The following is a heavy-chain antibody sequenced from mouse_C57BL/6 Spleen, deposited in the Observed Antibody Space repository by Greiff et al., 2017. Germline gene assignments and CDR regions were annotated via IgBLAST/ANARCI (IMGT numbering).Heavy chain of an antibody. J-gene: IGHJ3*01. Sequence: VQLQQSGAELVRPGASVTLSCKASGYTFTDYEMHWVKQTPVHGLEWIGAIDPETGGTAYNQKFKGKAILTADKSSSTAYMELRSLTSEDSAVDYCTRSYYGIFRVFADRGQGTLVTVSA. D-gene: IGHD2-1*01. CDR1: GYTFTDYE. CDR3: TRSYYGIFRVFAD. V-gene: IGHV1-15*01. CDR2: IDPETGGT.